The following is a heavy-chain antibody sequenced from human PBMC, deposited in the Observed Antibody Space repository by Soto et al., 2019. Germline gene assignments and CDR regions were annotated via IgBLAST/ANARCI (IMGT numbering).Heavy chain of an antibody. CDR2: IYYSGST. D-gene: IGHD4-17*01. V-gene: IGHV4-31*03. J-gene: IGHJ4*02. CDR1: GGSISSGGYY. CDR3: ARRRYGDYCLRD. Sequence: QVQLQESGPGLVKPSQTLSLTCTVSGGSISSGGYYWSWIRQHPGKGMEWIGYIYYSGSTYYNPSLASRVTISVDTSKNQFSLKLSSVTAADTAVYYCARRRYGDYCLRDWGQGTLVTVSS.